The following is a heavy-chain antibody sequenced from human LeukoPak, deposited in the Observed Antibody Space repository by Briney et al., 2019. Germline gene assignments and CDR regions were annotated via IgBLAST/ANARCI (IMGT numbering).Heavy chain of an antibody. CDR2: VSGSGIST. CDR1: GFTFSSYA. Sequence: GGSLRLSCAASGFTFSSYAMSWVRQAPGKGLEWVSAVSGSGISTYYADSVKGRFTISRDNSKNTLYLQMNSLRAEDTAVYYCAKDFRPTASSYFDYWGQGTLVTVSS. J-gene: IGHJ4*02. D-gene: IGHD4-17*01. CDR3: AKDFRPTASSYFDY. V-gene: IGHV3-23*01.